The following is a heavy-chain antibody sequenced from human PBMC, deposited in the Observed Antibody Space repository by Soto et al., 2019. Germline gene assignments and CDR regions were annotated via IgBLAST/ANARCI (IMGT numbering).Heavy chain of an antibody. Sequence: GASVKVSCKASGYTFTSYDINWVRQSTGQGLEWMGWMNPNSGNTGYAQKFQGRVTMTRNTSISTAYMELSSLRSEDTAVYYCAKDRLGSSWLYGGGNYYYYGMDVWGQGTTVTVSS. CDR3: AKDRLGSSWLYGGGNYYYYGMDV. CDR2: MNPNSGNT. V-gene: IGHV1-8*01. J-gene: IGHJ6*02. D-gene: IGHD6-13*01. CDR1: GYTFTSYD.